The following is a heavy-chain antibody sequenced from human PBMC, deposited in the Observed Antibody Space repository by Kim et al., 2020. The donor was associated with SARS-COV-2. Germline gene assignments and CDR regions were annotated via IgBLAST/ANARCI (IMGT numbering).Heavy chain of an antibody. CDR3: ARGGSYNNPFLHWYFDL. J-gene: IGHJ2*01. CDR2: IWYDGSNK. D-gene: IGHD1-26*01. V-gene: IGHV3-33*01. CDR1: GFTFSSYG. Sequence: GGSLRLSCAASGFTFSSYGMHWVRQAPGKGLEWVAVIWYDGSNKYYADSVKGRFTISRDNSKNTLYLQMNSLRAEDTAVYYCARGGSYNNPFLHWYFDLWGRGTLVTVSS.